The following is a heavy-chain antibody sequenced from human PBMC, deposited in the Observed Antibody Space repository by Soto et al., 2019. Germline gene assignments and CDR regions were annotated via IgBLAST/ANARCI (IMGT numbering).Heavy chain of an antibody. D-gene: IGHD3-10*01. CDR3: AKNSGWFNT. CDR2: IDGSGGTT. V-gene: IGHV3-23*01. CDR1: GFPLSSTD. J-gene: IGHJ5*02. Sequence: PGGSLRLSCAASGFPLSSTDMTWVRQAPGKGLDWVSIIDGSGGTTYYADSVKGRFTISRDNSMNTVYLQMNSLRADDTALYYCAKNSGWFNTWGQGALVTVSS.